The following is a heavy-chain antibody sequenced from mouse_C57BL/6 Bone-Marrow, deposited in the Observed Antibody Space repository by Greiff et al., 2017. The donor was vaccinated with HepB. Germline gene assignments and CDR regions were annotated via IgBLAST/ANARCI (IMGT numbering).Heavy chain of an antibody. D-gene: IGHD2-4*01. V-gene: IGHV5-16*01. J-gene: IGHJ2*01. CDR3: ARIYYDHSDY. Sequence: EVKLMESEGGLVQPGSSMKLSCTASGFTFSDYYMAWVRQVPEKGLEWVANINYDGSSTYYLDSLKSRFIISRDNAKNILYLQMSSLKSEDTATYYCARIYYDHSDYWGQGTTLTVSS. CDR1: GFTFSDYY. CDR2: INYDGSST.